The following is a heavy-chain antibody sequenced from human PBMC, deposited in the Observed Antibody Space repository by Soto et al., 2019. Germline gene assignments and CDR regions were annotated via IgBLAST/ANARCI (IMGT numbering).Heavy chain of an antibody. CDR3: ARQSGGYYYYGMDV. Sequence: SETLSLTCTVSGGSISSSSYYWGWIRQPPGKGLEWIGYIYYSGSTYYSPSLKSRVTISVDTSKNQFSLKLSSVTAADTAIYYCARQSGGYYYYGMDVWGQGTTVTVSS. CDR1: GGSISSSSYY. V-gene: IGHV4-39*01. J-gene: IGHJ6*02. D-gene: IGHD1-26*01. CDR2: IYYSGST.